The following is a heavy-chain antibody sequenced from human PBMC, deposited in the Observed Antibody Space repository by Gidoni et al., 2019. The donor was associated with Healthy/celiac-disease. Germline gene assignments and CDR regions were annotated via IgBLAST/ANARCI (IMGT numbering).Heavy chain of an antibody. CDR2: ISYEGSNK. D-gene: IGHD3-22*01. J-gene: IGHJ4*02. CDR3: ARERITMIVVVMYYFDY. V-gene: IGHV3-30-3*01. Sequence: PGKGLEWVAVISYEGSNKYYADSVKGRFTISRDNSKNTLYLQMNSLRAEDTAVYYCARERITMIVVVMYYFDYWGQGTLVTVSS.